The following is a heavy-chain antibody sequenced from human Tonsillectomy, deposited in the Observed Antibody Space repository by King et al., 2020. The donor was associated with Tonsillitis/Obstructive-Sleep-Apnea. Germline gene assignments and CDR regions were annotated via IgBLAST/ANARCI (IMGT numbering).Heavy chain of an antibody. CDR3: ATRDVVVPAAIGSYYYYYMDV. V-gene: IGHV1-24*01. Sequence: QLVQSGAEVKKPGASVKVSCKVSGYTLTELSMHWVRQAPGKWLEWMGGFDPEDGETIHAQKCQGRVTMTEDTSTDTAYMELTSLRSEDTAVYYCATRDVVVPAAIGSYYYYYMDVWGKGTTVTVSS. CDR2: FDPEDGET. J-gene: IGHJ6*03. D-gene: IGHD2-2*02. CDR1: GYTLTELS.